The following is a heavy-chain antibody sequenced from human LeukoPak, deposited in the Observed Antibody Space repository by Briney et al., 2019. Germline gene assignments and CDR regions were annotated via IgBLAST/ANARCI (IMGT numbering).Heavy chain of an antibody. CDR3: AKGLSSVSRVTHDY. CDR2: ISDNGVTR. D-gene: IGHD3-22*01. J-gene: IGHJ4*01. V-gene: IGHV3-23*01. CDR1: GFTFSSYV. Sequence: GGSLRLSCAASGFTFSSYVMNWVRQAPGKGLEWVSSISDNGVTRYYADSVKGRFTISKDDSKNTLFLQMNSLRADDTAIYYCAKGLSSVSRVTHDYWGQGTLVTVSS.